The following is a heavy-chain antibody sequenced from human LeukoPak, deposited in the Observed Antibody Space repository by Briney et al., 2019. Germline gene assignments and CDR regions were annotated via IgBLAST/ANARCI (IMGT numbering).Heavy chain of an antibody. Sequence: GGSLRLSCAPSGFTFSNYAMSWVCQAPGKGLEWVSDISDIGASTNYVGSVKGRFIIARDNSKNMLYMQMNSLRVEDTAVYYCARKGNGALDIWGQGTMVTVTS. CDR3: ARKGNGALDI. J-gene: IGHJ3*02. CDR1: GFTFSNYA. CDR2: ISDIGAST. V-gene: IGHV3-23*01.